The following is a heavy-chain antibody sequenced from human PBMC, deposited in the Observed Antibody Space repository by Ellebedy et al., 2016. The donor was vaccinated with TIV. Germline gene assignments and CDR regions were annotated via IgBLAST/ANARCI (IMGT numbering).Heavy chain of an antibody. CDR2: INPGDSDT. Sequence: KVSCXASGYRFTGHWIGWVRQMPGKGLEWMGIINPGDSDTRYSPSFEGQVTISADKSISTAYLQRSGLKASDTAIYYCARLVGTPPRLYFYGMDVWGQGTTVTVSS. D-gene: IGHD2-15*01. V-gene: IGHV5-51*01. J-gene: IGHJ6*02. CDR3: ARLVGTPPRLYFYGMDV. CDR1: GYRFTGHW.